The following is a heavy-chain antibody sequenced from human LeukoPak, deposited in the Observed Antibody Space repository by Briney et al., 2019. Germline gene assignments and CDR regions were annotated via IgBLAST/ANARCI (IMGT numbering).Heavy chain of an antibody. CDR3: AKSSSYYDNSGYFDY. CDR1: GFTFHDYA. D-gene: IGHD3-22*01. Sequence: GGSLRLSCAASGFTFHDYAMHWVRQAPGKGLEWVPGISWNSGSIGYADSVKGRFTISRDNAKNSLHLQMNSLRAEDTALYYCAKSSSYYDNSGYFDYWGQGTLVTVSS. J-gene: IGHJ4*02. V-gene: IGHV3-9*01. CDR2: ISWNSGSI.